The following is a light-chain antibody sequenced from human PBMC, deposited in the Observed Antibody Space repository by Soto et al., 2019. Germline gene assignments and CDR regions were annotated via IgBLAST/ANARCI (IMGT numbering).Light chain of an antibody. CDR2: AAS. Sequence: DIQMTQSPSSLSASVGDRVTITCRASQSISSYLNWYQQKPGKAPELLIYAASNLQSEGPSRFSGSGSGXXXPXXXXSLQXEDFXXXXXQQSYSIPTFGQGTKVAIK. CDR1: QSISSY. J-gene: IGKJ1*01. V-gene: IGKV1-39*01. CDR3: QQSYSIPT.